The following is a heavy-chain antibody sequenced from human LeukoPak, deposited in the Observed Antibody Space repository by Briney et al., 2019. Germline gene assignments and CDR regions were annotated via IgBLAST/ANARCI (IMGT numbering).Heavy chain of an antibody. D-gene: IGHD6-19*01. CDR3: AKDSSSGWYGY. CDR1: GFTFSSYG. CDR2: ISYDGNNK. J-gene: IGHJ4*02. Sequence: HTGGSLRLSCAVSGFTFSSYGMHWVRQAPGKGLEWVAVISYDGNNKYYADSVKGRFTISRDNSKNSLYLQMNSLKIEDSALYYCAKDSSSGWYGYWGQGTLVTVSS. V-gene: IGHV3-30*18.